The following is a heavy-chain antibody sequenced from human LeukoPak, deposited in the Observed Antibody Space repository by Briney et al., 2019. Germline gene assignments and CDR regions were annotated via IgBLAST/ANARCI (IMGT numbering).Heavy chain of an antibody. CDR1: GFTFSNGW. CDR2: ISGSGVST. D-gene: IGHD1-7*01. V-gene: IGHV3-23*01. CDR3: AKDRDWNYGLGY. Sequence: PGGSLRLSCAASGFTFSNGWMSWVRQAPGKGLEWVSAISGSGVSTYYADSVKGRFTISRDNSKNTLYLQMNSLSAEDTAVYYCAKDRDWNYGLGYWGQGTLVTVSS. J-gene: IGHJ4*02.